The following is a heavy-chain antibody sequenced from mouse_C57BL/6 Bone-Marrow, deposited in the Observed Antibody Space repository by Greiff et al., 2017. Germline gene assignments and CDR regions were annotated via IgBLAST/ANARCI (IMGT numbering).Heavy chain of an antibody. Sequence: EVQLQQSGAELVRPGASVKLSCTASGFNIKDDYMHWVKQRPEQGLAWIGWIDPENGDTEYASKFQGKATITADTSSNTAYLQLSSLTSEDTAVYYCTTLYYYGSSSYYFDYWGQGTTLTVSS. CDR3: TTLYYYGSSSYYFDY. CDR1: GFNIKDDY. J-gene: IGHJ2*01. V-gene: IGHV14-4*01. D-gene: IGHD1-1*01. CDR2: IDPENGDT.